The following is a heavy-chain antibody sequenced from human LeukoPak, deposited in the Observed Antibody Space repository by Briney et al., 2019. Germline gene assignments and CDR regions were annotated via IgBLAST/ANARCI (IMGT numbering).Heavy chain of an antibody. CDR3: ARRVGSSESSYYFDY. J-gene: IGHJ4*02. D-gene: IGHD3-22*01. CDR2: ISSDGSIT. Sequence: HPGGSLRLSCAASGFTFNIYWMHWVRQAPGKGLVWVSLISSDGSITSYADSVKGRFTISRDNAKNTVYLQMNSLRVEGTAVYYCARRVGSSESSYYFDYWGQGTLVTVSS. CDR1: GFTFNIYW. V-gene: IGHV3-74*01.